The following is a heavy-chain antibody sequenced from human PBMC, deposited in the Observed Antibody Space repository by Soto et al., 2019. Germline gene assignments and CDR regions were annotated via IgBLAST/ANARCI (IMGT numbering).Heavy chain of an antibody. Sequence: ASVKVSCKASGYTFTGYYMHWVRQAPGQGLEWMGWINPNSGGTNYAQKFQGRVTMTRDTSISTAYMGLSRLRSDDTAVYYCAREVDIVVVVAATERHNWFDPWGQGTLVTVSS. D-gene: IGHD2-15*01. CDR3: AREVDIVVVVAATERHNWFDP. J-gene: IGHJ5*02. CDR2: INPNSGGT. V-gene: IGHV1-2*02. CDR1: GYTFTGYY.